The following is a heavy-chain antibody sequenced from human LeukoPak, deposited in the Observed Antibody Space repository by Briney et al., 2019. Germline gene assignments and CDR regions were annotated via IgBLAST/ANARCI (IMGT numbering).Heavy chain of an antibody. CDR2: IYYSGST. V-gene: IGHV4-31*03. CDR1: GVSISSVPYY. D-gene: IGHD5-24*01. J-gene: IGHJ6*04. Sequence: SETLSLTCSVSGVSISSVPYYWTWIRQHPGKGLEWIGYIYYSGSTYYNPSLESRVTISVDMSKNQFSLKLSSVTAADTAVYCCAREKGDYFYYDLDVWGKGTTVTVSS. CDR3: AREKGDYFYYDLDV.